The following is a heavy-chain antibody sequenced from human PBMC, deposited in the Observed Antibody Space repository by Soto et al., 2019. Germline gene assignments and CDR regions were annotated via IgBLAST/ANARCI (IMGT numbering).Heavy chain of an antibody. CDR2: IYHSGST. CDR3: ARGPCGGDCYSWYYYYGMDV. D-gene: IGHD2-21*02. J-gene: IGHJ6*02. V-gene: IGHV4-38-2*01. Sequence: TSETLYLSCAVSEYSIRSGYYWCCIRQPPVKGQELIGSIYHSGSTYYNPSLKSRVTISVDTSKNQFSLKLSSVTAADTAVYYCARGPCGGDCYSWYYYYGMDVWGQGTTVTVSS. CDR1: EYSIRSGYY.